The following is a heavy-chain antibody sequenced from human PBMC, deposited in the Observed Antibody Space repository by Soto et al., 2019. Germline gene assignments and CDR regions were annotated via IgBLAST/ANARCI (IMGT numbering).Heavy chain of an antibody. CDR1: GGTFSSYA. J-gene: IGHJ6*02. CDR2: HIPIFGTA. Sequence: QVQLVQSGAEVKKPGSSVKVSCKASGGTFSSYAISWVRQAPGQGLEWMGGHIPIFGTANYAQKFQGRVTIPADESTSTASMELSSLRSEDTAVYYCARVEYSSSWGDYGMDVWGQGTTVTVSS. D-gene: IGHD6-6*01. CDR3: ARVEYSSSWGDYGMDV. V-gene: IGHV1-69*01.